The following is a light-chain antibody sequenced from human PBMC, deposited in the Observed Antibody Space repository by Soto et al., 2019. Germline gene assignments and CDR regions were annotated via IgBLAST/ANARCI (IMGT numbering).Light chain of an antibody. CDR3: CSYAGSIYV. Sequence: QSALTHPRSLSGSPGQSVTISCTGTSSDVGGYNHVSWYQQHPGKAPKLMISGVTKRPSGVPDRFSGSKSGNTASLTISGLQAEDEADYYCCSYAGSIYVFGTGTKVTVL. J-gene: IGLJ1*01. CDR2: GVT. CDR1: SSDVGGYNH. V-gene: IGLV2-11*01.